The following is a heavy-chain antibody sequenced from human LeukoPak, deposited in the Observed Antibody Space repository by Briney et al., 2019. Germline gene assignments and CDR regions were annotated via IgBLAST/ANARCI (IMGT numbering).Heavy chain of an antibody. Sequence: SETLSLTCTVSGDSISTSNSYWGWIRQPPGKGLEWIGSIYYSGNTYYNASLKSRVTISVDTSKNQFSLKLTSVTAADTAVYYCARAYGSGSYSTPRNNWFDPWGQGTLVTVSS. CDR1: GDSISTSNSY. CDR3: ARAYGSGSYSTPRNNWFDP. CDR2: IYYSGNT. V-gene: IGHV4-39*01. J-gene: IGHJ5*02. D-gene: IGHD3-10*01.